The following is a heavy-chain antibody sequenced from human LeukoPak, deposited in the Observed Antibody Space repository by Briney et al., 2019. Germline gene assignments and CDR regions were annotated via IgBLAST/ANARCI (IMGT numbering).Heavy chain of an antibody. CDR3: AKAPRDSSGYFLFFFDH. CDR1: GFTFSSYA. D-gene: IGHD3-22*01. V-gene: IGHV3-23*01. J-gene: IGHJ4*02. Sequence: PGGSLRLSCAASGFTFSSYAMSWVRQAPGKGLEWVSAISGSGGSTYYADSVKGRFTISRDNSKNTLYLQMNSLRAEDTAVYYCAKAPRDSSGYFLFFFDHWGQGTLVPVSS. CDR2: ISGSGGST.